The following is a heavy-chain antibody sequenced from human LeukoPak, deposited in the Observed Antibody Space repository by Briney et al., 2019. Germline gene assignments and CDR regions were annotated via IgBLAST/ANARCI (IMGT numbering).Heavy chain of an antibody. CDR1: GFTFSSYA. Sequence: GGSLRLSCAASGFTFSSYAMSWVRQAPGKGLEWVSAISGSGGSTYYADSVKGRFTIPRDNSKNTLYLQMNSLRAEDTAVYYCAKVLGGYYGSGSLFDYWGQGTLVTVSS. CDR3: AKVLGGYYGSGSLFDY. V-gene: IGHV3-23*01. J-gene: IGHJ4*02. D-gene: IGHD3-10*01. CDR2: ISGSGGST.